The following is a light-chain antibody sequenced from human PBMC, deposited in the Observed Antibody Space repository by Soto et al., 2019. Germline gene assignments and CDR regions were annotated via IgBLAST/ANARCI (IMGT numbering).Light chain of an antibody. CDR1: NSDVGGYNY. J-gene: IGLJ1*01. CDR2: EVS. Sequence: QSVLTQPASLSGSPGQSITISCTGTNSDVGGYNYVTWYQQHRGKAPKLIIYEVSNRPSGVSNRFSGSKSGNTASLTISGLQAADEADYYCSSYSDRSTCVFGTGTMVNVL. CDR3: SSYSDRSTCV. V-gene: IGLV2-14*01.